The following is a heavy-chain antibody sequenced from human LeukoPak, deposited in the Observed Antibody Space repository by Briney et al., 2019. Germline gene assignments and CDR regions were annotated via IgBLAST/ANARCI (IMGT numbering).Heavy chain of an antibody. CDR2: ISGSGGST. CDR3: AKGGEAAPKAFDI. J-gene: IGHJ3*02. Sequence: PGGSLRLSCAASGFTFSSHAMSWVRQAPGKGLEWVSAISGSGGSTYYADSVKGRFTISRDNSKNTLYLQMNSLRAEDTAVYYCAKGGEAAPKAFDIWGQGTMVTVSS. D-gene: IGHD2-15*01. CDR1: GFTFSSHA. V-gene: IGHV3-23*01.